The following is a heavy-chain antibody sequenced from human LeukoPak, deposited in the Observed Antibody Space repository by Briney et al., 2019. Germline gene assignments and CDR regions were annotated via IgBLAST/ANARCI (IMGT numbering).Heavy chain of an antibody. Sequence: SETLSLTCAVSGYSITSGYYWGWIRPPPGKGLEWIGIIYHSGTTYQNPSLKRRVTISRDTSKTQFSLNLSSVTATDTAVYYCARVLGMVTAFDHWGQGTPITVSS. CDR3: ARVLGMVTAFDH. D-gene: IGHD2-21*02. J-gene: IGHJ4*02. CDR2: IYHSGTT. CDR1: GYSITSGYY. V-gene: IGHV4-38-2*01.